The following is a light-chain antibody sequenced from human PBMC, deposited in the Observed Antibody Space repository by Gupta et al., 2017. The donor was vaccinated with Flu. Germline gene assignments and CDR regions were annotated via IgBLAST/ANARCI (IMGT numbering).Light chain of an antibody. CDR1: SSDVGNYNL. Sequence: QSALTQPAPVSGSPGQSITISCTGTSSDVGNYNLVSWFQQQSGTAPKLMIYEGSVRPSGVSNRFSGSKSGNTASLTISGLQADDEADYYCCSYAGGSWVFGGGTKLTVL. CDR3: CSYAGGSWV. V-gene: IGLV2-23*01. J-gene: IGLJ3*02. CDR2: EGS.